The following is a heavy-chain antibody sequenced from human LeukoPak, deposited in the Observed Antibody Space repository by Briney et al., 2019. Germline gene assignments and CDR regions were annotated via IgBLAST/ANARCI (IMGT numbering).Heavy chain of an antibody. CDR2: ISYDGSNK. J-gene: IGHJ4*02. CDR3: ASLPRITMIVVTY. CDR1: GFTFSSYS. V-gene: IGHV3-30*03. D-gene: IGHD3-22*01. Sequence: GGSLRLSCAASGFTFSSYSMNWVRQAPGKGLEWVAVISYDGSNKYYADSVKGRFTTSRDNSKNSLYLQMNSLRADDTAVYYCASLPRITMIVVTYWGQGTLVTVSS.